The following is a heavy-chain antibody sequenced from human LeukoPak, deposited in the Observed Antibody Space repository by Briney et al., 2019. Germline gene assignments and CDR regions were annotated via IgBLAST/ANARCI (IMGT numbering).Heavy chain of an antibody. D-gene: IGHD5-24*01. CDR3: ATNDGYNYYFDY. CDR1: GFTFSSYS. V-gene: IGHV3-66*01. J-gene: IGHJ4*02. CDR2: IYSGGST. Sequence: GGSLRLSCAASGFTFSSYSMNWVRQAPGKGLEWVSLIYSGGSTYYADSVKGRFTISRDNSKNTLYLQMNSLRAEDTAVYYCATNDGYNYYFDYWGQGTLVTVSS.